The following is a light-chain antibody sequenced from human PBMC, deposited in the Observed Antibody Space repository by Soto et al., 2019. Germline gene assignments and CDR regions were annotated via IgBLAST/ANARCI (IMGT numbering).Light chain of an antibody. V-gene: IGKV2-28*01. CDR3: MQPLQSWT. J-gene: IGKJ1*01. CDR2: LGS. CDR1: QSLVYSDGNTY. Sequence: DVVMTQSPLSLPVTLGQPASISCRSSQSLVYSDGNTYLNWFQQKPGQSPQLLIYLGSNRASGVPDRFSGSGSVTDFTLKISRVEAEDVGVYYCMQPLQSWTFGQGTKVDIK.